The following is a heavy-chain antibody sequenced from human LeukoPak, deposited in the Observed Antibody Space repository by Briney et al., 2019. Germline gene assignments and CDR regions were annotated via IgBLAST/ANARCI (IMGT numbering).Heavy chain of an antibody. CDR1: GYTFTGYY. V-gene: IGHV1-2*02. Sequence: ASVKASCKASGYTFTGYYMHWVRQAPGQGLEWMGWINPNSGGTNYAQKFQGRVTMTRDTSISTAYMELSRLRSDDTAVYYCARGPTYYYYYMDVWGKGTTVTVSS. CDR2: INPNSGGT. CDR3: ARGPTYYYYYMDV. J-gene: IGHJ6*03.